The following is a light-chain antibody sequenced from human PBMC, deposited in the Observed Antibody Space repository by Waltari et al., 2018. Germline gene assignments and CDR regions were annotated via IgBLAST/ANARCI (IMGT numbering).Light chain of an antibody. CDR3: QQRSNWPPLT. J-gene: IGKJ4*01. CDR2: DAS. Sequence: EIVLTQSPATLSLSPGERATLSCRASQCVSSYLAWYQQKPGQAPRLLLYDASNRATGIPARFSGSGSGTDFTLTISSLEPEDFAVYYCQQRSNWPPLTFGGGTKVEIK. CDR1: QCVSSY. V-gene: IGKV3-11*01.